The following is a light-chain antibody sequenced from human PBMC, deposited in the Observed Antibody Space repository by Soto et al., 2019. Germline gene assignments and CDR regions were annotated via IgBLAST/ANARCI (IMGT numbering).Light chain of an antibody. Sequence: DIQMTQSPSSLSASVGDRVTITCRASLRIRNDLGWYQHKPGKAPKRLIYAASSLQSGVPSRFSSSGSGTEFTLTISSLQPEDFATYFCLQHDSYPWTFGQGTKVDI. CDR1: LRIRND. V-gene: IGKV1-17*01. CDR2: AAS. J-gene: IGKJ1*01. CDR3: LQHDSYPWT.